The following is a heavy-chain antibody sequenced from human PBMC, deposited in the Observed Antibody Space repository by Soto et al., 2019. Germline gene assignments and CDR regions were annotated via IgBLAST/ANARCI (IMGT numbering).Heavy chain of an antibody. CDR1: GFTFGDYA. Sequence: EVQVAESGGGLVQPGRSLRLSCTSSGFTFGDYAMTWFRQAPGKGLEWVGFIRSKSYGGTTEYAASVRGRFTISRDDSKSIAFLQMNSLNVEDTAVYYCTRDGSDFWGGYNFYNYMDVWGKGTTVTVSS. CDR2: IRSKSYGGTT. D-gene: IGHD3-3*01. CDR3: TRDGSDFWGGYNFYNYMDV. V-gene: IGHV3-49*03. J-gene: IGHJ6*03.